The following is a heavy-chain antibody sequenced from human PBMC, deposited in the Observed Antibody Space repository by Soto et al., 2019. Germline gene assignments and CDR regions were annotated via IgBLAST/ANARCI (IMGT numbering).Heavy chain of an antibody. J-gene: IGHJ5*02. CDR2: VYESGYT. CDR1: GASVSTGAYY. V-gene: IGHV4-31*03. Sequence: PSETLSLTCTVSGASVSTGAYYWGWVRQRPGRGLEWIGYVYESGYTYYNMSLKSRITISIDRSNNQFSLGLTSVTAADTAVYYCVRALRHTAMVYPWFDPWGQGTLVTVSS. CDR3: VRALRHTAMVYPWFDP. D-gene: IGHD5-18*01.